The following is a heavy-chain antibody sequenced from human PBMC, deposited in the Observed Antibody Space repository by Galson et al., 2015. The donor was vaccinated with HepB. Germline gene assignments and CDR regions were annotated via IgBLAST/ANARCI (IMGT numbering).Heavy chain of an antibody. V-gene: IGHV1-69*13. J-gene: IGHJ5*02. CDR3: ARGVQRVDVLPPLGP. Sequence: SVKVSCKASGGTFSSYAISWVRQAPGQGLEWMGGIIPIFGTANYAQKFQGRVTITADESTSTAYMELSSLRSEDTAVYYCARGVQRVDVLPPLGPWGQGTLVTVSS. CDR2: IIPIFGTA. CDR1: GGTFSSYA. D-gene: IGHD3-10*01.